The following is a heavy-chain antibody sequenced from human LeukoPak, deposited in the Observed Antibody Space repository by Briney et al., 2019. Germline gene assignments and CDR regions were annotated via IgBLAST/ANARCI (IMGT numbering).Heavy chain of an antibody. CDR2: INIDGSNT. D-gene: IGHD1-26*01. J-gene: IGHJ4*02. CDR1: GFTFSAYW. Sequence: PGGSLRLSCAASGFTFSAYWMHWVRQAPGKGLVWVSRINIDGSNTIYADSVKGRFTVSRDNAKNTLYLQMNSLRAEDTAVYYCIRESFIGCGSYAYWGQGALVTVSS. V-gene: IGHV3-74*01. CDR3: IRESFIGCGSYAY.